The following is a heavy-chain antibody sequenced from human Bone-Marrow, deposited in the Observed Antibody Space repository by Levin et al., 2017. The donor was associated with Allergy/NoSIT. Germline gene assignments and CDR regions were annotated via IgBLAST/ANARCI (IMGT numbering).Heavy chain of an antibody. J-gene: IGHJ4*02. CDR2: ISGSGDKI. CDR1: TFTFSNHA. D-gene: IGHD6-13*01. V-gene: IGHV3-23*01. Sequence: GALRLSCVASTFTFSNHAMSWVRQAPGKGLDWVSGISGSGDKIYYADSVRGRFTISRDNSKNTLFLQMNSLRAEDTAIYFCAKEVGITAGNSRGDFDYWGQGTLVTVSS. CDR3: AKEVGITAGNSRGDFDY.